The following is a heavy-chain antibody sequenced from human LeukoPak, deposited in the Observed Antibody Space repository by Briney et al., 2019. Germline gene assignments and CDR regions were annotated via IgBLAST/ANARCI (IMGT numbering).Heavy chain of an antibody. J-gene: IGHJ3*02. D-gene: IGHD4-17*01. Sequence: PGGSLRLSCAAFGFTFTSYAMSWVRQAPGKGLEWVSSISSSSSYIYYADSVKGRFTISRDNAKNSLYLQMNSLRAEDTALYYCAKDMNDYGVDAFDIWGQGTMVTVSS. V-gene: IGHV3-21*04. CDR3: AKDMNDYGVDAFDI. CDR1: GFTFTSYA. CDR2: ISSSSSYI.